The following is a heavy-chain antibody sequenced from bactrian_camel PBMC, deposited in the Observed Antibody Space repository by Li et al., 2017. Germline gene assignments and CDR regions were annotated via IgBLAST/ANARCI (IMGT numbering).Heavy chain of an antibody. CDR2: IYSSDGSA. J-gene: IGHJ6*01. D-gene: IGHD3*01. CDR1: GNGDGSGNWC. Sequence: HVQLVESGGGSVQVGGSLTLSCTVSGNGDGSGNWCTGWFRQAPGQEREGVAAIYSSDGSAIYGDAVKGRFTISRDNAKNTMYLQMNSLKSEDTALYYCTTDGAYWTDDRLFGYWGQGTQVTVS. V-gene: IGHV3S63*01. CDR3: TTDGAYWTDDRLFGY.